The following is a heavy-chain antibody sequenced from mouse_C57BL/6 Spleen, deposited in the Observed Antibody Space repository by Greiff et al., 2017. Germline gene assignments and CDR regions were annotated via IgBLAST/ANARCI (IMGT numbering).Heavy chain of an antibody. CDR3: ARRDYYGSSHY. Sequence: QFQLQQPGAELVKPGASVKMSCKASGYTFTSYWITWVKQRPGQGLEWIGDIYPGSGSTNYNEKFKSKAKLTVDTSSSTAYMQLSSLTSEDSAVYYCARRDYYGSSHYWGQGTSVTVSS. D-gene: IGHD1-1*01. J-gene: IGHJ4*01. CDR1: GYTFTSYW. CDR2: IYPGSGST. V-gene: IGHV1-55*01.